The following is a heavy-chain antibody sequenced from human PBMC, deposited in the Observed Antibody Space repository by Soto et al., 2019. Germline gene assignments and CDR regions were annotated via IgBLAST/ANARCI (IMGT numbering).Heavy chain of an antibody. CDR2: MNPNSGNT. CDR3: ARVELDSSSWYPEYYYYMDV. J-gene: IGHJ6*03. D-gene: IGHD6-13*01. V-gene: IGHV1-8*01. CDR1: GYTFTSYD. Sequence: ASVKVSSKASGYTFTSYDINWVRQATGQGLEWMGWMNPNSGNTGYAQKFQGRVTMTRNTSISTAYMELSSLRSEDTAVYYCARVELDSSSWYPEYYYYMDVWGKGTTVTVSS.